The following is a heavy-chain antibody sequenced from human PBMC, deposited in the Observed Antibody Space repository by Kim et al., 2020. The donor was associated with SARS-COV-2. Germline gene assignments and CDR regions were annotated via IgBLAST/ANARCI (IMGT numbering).Heavy chain of an antibody. CDR3: ARHPLVGLSWYGVSYYGMDV. V-gene: IGHV4-39*01. Sequence: SETLSLTCTVSGGSISSSSYYWGWIRQPPGKGLEWIGSIYYSGSTYYNPSLKSRVTISVDTSKNQFSLKLSSVTAADTAVYYCARHPLVGLSWYGVSYYGMDVWAKGPRSPSP. CDR2: IYYSGST. CDR1: GGSISSSSYY. J-gene: IGHJ6*02. D-gene: IGHD6-13*01.